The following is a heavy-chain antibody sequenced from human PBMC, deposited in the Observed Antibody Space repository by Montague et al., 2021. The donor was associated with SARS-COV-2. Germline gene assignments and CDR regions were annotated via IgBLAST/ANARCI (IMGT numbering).Heavy chain of an antibody. Sequence: SETLSLTCTVSDGSVISTNPHWHWVRQSPGRGLEWIGGYLFHIDTSYYHSPLRSRVTISVDTSKNQFSLKLTSVTAADTAVYYCTRGIDSYKTGYWGQGITVTVSS. V-gene: IGHV4-61*01. D-gene: IGHD6-13*01. J-gene: IGHJ6*02. CDR2: LFHIDTS. CDR1: DGSVISTNPH. CDR3: TRGIDSYKTGY.